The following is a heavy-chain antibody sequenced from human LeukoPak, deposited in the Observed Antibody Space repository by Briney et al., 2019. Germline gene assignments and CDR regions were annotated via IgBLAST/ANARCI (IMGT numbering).Heavy chain of an antibody. CDR1: GYTFTGYY. V-gene: IGHV1-2*04. CDR2: INPNSGGT. J-gene: IGHJ6*02. CDR3: AGELSGDFNHYYHYGMDV. D-gene: IGHD4-17*01. Sequence: ASVKVSCKASGYTFTGYYMHWVRQAPGQGLEWMGWINPNSGGTNYAQKFQGWVTMTRDTSISTAYMELSRLRSDDTAVYYCAGELSGDFNHYYHYGMDVWGQGTTVTVSS.